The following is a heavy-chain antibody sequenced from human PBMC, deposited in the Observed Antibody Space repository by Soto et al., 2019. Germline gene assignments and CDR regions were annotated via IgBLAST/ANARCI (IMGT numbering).Heavy chain of an antibody. CDR3: ARDRLMATAGTARHYFGLDV. Sequence: SETLSLTCTVSGGSIRSGGYYWSWVRQNPRRGLEWIGNIYYSGNTYYNPSLKSRLTISVDTSKNQFSLTLSSVTAADTAVYYCARDRLMATAGTARHYFGLDVWGQGTTVTVSS. CDR1: GGSIRSGGYY. D-gene: IGHD5-18*01. J-gene: IGHJ6*02. CDR2: IYYSGNT. V-gene: IGHV4-31*03.